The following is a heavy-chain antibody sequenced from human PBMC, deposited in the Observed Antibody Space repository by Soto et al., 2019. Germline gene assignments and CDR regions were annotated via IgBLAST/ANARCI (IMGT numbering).Heavy chain of an antibody. CDR3: ARTVGAAYYYDF. J-gene: IGHJ6*03. V-gene: IGHV4-4*07. Sequence: SETLSLTCNVSGDSMTKYYWSWIRQPAGKGLEWIGRIYTSGSTNYNPSLKSRVTMSIDTSNNHFALSLKSVTAADTAMYDCARTVGAAYYYDFWGKGARVIASS. D-gene: IGHD1-26*01. CDR1: GDSMTKYY. CDR2: IYTSGST.